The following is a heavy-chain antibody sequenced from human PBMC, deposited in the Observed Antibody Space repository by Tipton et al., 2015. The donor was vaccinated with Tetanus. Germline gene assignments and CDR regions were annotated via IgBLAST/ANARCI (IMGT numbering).Heavy chain of an antibody. V-gene: IGHV5-51*01. Sequence: VQLVQSGGEVKKPGESLKISCKGSGYIFTNYWIGWVRQKPGEGLEWMGIIYPGDSDTRYSPSFQGQVTISVDKSINTAYLQWSSLKASDTSMFYCARAHCTDGVCNFDFWGQGALVTVAS. J-gene: IGHJ4*02. CDR1: GYIFTNYW. D-gene: IGHD2-8*01. CDR2: IYPGDSDT. CDR3: ARAHCTDGVCNFDF.